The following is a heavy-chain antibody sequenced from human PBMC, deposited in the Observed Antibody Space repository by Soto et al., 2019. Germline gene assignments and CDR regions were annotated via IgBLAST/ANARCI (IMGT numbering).Heavy chain of an antibody. V-gene: IGHV6-1*01. CDR3: AGTTAHQWYYMDV. D-gene: IGHD1-7*01. CDR1: GDSVSSNSAA. J-gene: IGHJ6*03. Sequence: QTLSLTCVISGDSVSSNSAALNWIRLSPSRGLEWLARTYYRSRWYNDYAVSVRSRITVNPDTSKNQFSLQLTSVTPEDTAVYYCAGTTAHQWYYMDVWGKGTTVTVSS. CDR2: TYYRSRWYN.